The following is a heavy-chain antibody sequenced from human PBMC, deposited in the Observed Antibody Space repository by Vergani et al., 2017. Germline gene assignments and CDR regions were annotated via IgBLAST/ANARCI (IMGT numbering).Heavy chain of an antibody. J-gene: IGHJ5*02. CDR1: GYSFTSYW. V-gene: IGHV5-51*01. D-gene: IGHD6-19*01. Sequence: EVQLVQSGAEVKTPGESLKISCKGSGYSFTSYWIGWVRQMPGKGLEWMGIIYPGDSDTRYSPSFQGQVTISADKSISTAYLQWSSLKASDTAMYYCARVQYSSGSERNWFDHWGQGTLVTVSS. CDR3: ARVQYSSGSERNWFDH. CDR2: IYPGDSDT.